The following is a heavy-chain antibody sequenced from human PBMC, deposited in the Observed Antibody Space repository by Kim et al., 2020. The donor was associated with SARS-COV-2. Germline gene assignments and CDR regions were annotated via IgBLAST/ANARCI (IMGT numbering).Heavy chain of an antibody. V-gene: IGHV4-39*01. CDR2: IYYSGST. D-gene: IGHD3-9*01. CDR1: GGSISSSSYY. Sequence: SETLSLTCTVSGGSISSSSYYWGWIRQPPGKGLEWIGSIYYSGSTYYNPSLKSRVTISVDTSKNQFSLKLSSVTAADTAVYYCASYYDILTGYYRAYAFDIWGQGTMVTVSS. CDR3: ASYYDILTGYYRAYAFDI. J-gene: IGHJ3*02.